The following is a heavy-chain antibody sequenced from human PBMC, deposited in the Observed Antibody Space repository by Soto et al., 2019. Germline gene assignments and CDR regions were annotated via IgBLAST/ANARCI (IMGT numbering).Heavy chain of an antibody. J-gene: IGHJ4*02. CDR3: ARGYYDNRGYSNTFGN. CDR2: IYYSGTT. D-gene: IGHD3-22*01. Sequence: SETLSLTCTVSGGSLSPHYWSWIRQPPGKGLEWIGYIYYSGTTKSNPSLESRITMSVDTSRNQFSLKLRSVTAADTAVYYCARGYYDNRGYSNTFGNWGLGTLVTV. CDR1: GGSLSPHY. V-gene: IGHV4-59*11.